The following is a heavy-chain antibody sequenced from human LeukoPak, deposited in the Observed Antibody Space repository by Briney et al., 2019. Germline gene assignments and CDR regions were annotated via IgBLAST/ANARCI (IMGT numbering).Heavy chain of an antibody. CDR3: AKGGYAGSGYWSDY. J-gene: IGHJ4*02. V-gene: IGHV3-23*01. CDR1: GFTVSTNF. D-gene: IGHD3-3*01. Sequence: GGSLRLSCATSGFTVSTNFMSWVRQAPGKGLEWVSEISGSVGSTYYADSVKGRFTISRDNSKNTLYLQINSLRAEDTAVYYCAKGGYAGSGYWSDYWGQGTLVTVSS. CDR2: ISGSVGST.